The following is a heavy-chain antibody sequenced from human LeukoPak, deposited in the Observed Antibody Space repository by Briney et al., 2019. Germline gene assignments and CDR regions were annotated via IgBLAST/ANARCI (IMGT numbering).Heavy chain of an antibody. CDR3: AILDSAMLRRADVGAF. Sequence: LPGGSLRLSCAASGFNFSSYGMHWVRQAPGKGLEWVACIKGDERETYHVASVKGRFTISRDNAQNSIYLQMDNLRAEDTAMYYCAILDSAMLRRADVGAFWGQGTLVTVSS. J-gene: IGHJ1*01. CDR1: GFNFSSYG. D-gene: IGHD5-18*01. V-gene: IGHV3-7*01. CDR2: IKGDERET.